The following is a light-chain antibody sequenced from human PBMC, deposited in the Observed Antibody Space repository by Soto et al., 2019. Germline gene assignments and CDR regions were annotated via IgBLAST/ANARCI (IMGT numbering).Light chain of an antibody. CDR1: SSNVGTNH. Sequence: QSVPTQPPSASGTPGQRVTISCSGSSSNVGTNHVNWYQQLPGTAPKLLIYSDNQRPSGVPDRFSGSKSGTSASLAISGLQSEDEADYYCAAWDDSLNGVFGGGTKLTVL. CDR2: SDN. CDR3: AAWDDSLNGV. J-gene: IGLJ3*02. V-gene: IGLV1-44*01.